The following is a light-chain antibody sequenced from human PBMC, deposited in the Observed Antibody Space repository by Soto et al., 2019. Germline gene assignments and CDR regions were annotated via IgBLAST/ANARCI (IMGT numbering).Light chain of an antibody. CDR2: GTA. CDR3: LQHAGYPFT. CDR1: QGIGTL. Sequence: DIQLTQSPSAMSASVGDRVTITCRASQGIGTLLTWFQQKPGRVPKRLIYGTANLQNGVPTRFSGTGSWTEFTLTISSLQQEDFATYYCLQHAGYPFTFGGGTKVEIK. J-gene: IGKJ4*01. V-gene: IGKV1-17*03.